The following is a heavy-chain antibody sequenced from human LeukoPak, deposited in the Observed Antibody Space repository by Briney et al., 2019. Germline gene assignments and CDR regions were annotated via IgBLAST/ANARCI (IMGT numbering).Heavy chain of an antibody. CDR1: GGSISSGDYY. CDR3: ARGGYSGYDGGSNWFDP. Sequence: SETLSLTCTVSGGSISSGDYYWSWMRQPPGNGLEWIGYIYYSGSTYYNPSLKSRVTISVDTSKNQFSLKLSSVTAADTAVYYCARGGYSGYDGGSNWFDPWGQGTLVTVSS. J-gene: IGHJ5*02. CDR2: IYYSGST. D-gene: IGHD5-12*01. V-gene: IGHV4-30-4*01.